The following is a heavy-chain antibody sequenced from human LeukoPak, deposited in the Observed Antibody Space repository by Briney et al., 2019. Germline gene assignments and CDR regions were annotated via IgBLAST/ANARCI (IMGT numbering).Heavy chain of an antibody. V-gene: IGHV3-7*01. Sequence: QPGGSLILSCAASGFPFSGYWMDWVRQAPGKGMEWVANINQDGSTQYYAASVKGRFTISRDNAKSSLYLQMNILRAEDTAVYYCSRSLDYLGQGALVTVSS. CDR3: SRSLDY. J-gene: IGHJ4*02. CDR1: GFPFSGYW. CDR2: INQDGSTQ.